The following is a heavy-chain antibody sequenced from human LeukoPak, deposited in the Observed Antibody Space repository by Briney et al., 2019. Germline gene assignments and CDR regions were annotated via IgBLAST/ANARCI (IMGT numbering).Heavy chain of an antibody. D-gene: IGHD6-19*01. CDR1: GGSISSYY. J-gene: IGHJ4*02. V-gene: IGHV4-59*01. CDR3: ARAEREDSIAVANPYFDY. Sequence: SETLSLTCTVSGGSISSYYWSWIRQPPGKGLEWIGYIYYSGSTNYNPSLKSRVTISVDTPKNQFSLKLSPVTAADTAVYYCARAEREDSIAVANPYFDYWGQGTLVTVSS. CDR2: IYYSGST.